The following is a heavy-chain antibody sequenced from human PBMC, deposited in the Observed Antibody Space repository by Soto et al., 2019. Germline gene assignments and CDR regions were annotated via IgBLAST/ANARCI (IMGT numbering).Heavy chain of an antibody. V-gene: IGHV4-59*08. CDR2: IYYSGST. J-gene: IGHJ6*03. CDR1: GGSISSYY. D-gene: IGHD7-27*01. Sequence: SETPSLTCTVSGGSISSYYWSWIRQPPGKGLEWIGYIYYSGSTNYNPSLKSRVTISVDTSKNQFSLKLSSVTAADTAVYYCARRTGVHPPYYYYYMDVWGKGTTVTVSS. CDR3: ARRTGVHPPYYYYYMDV.